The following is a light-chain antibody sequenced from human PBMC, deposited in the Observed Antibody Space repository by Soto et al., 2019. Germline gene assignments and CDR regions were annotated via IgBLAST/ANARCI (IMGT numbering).Light chain of an antibody. CDR2: DAS. CDR3: QQYNSYPRT. CDR1: QSISSW. V-gene: IGKV1-5*01. Sequence: DIQMTQSPSTLSASVGDRVTITCRASQSISSWLAWYQQEPGKAPKLPIYDASSLESGVPSRFSGSGSGTEFTLTISSLQPDDFATYYCQQYNSYPRTFGQGTKVDIK. J-gene: IGKJ1*01.